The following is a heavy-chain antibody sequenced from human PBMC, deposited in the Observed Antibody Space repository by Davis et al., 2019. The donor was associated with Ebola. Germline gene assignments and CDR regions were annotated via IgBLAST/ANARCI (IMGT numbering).Heavy chain of an antibody. V-gene: IGHV4-61*01. CDR2: IHYSGTT. CDR1: GGSVTSGNHY. D-gene: IGHD5-18*01. CDR3: ARGRYSYGYFDY. J-gene: IGHJ4*02. Sequence: SETLSLTCTVSGGSVTSGNHYWSWIRQPPGKGLEWIGYIHYSGTTNYSPSLKSRVTLSLDTSKNQFSLRLRSVTAADTAVYYCARGRYSYGYFDYWGQGTLVTVSP.